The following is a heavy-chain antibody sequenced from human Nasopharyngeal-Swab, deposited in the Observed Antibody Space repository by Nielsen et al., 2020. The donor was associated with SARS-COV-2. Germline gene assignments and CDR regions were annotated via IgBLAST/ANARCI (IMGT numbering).Heavy chain of an antibody. CDR1: GGSFNGFY. V-gene: IGHV4-34*01. J-gene: IGHJ6*02. D-gene: IGHD5-24*01. Sequence: GSLRLSCSLSGGSFNGFYWNWIRQPPGKGLEWIGEFNHNERTNYNPSLKSRVTMSVDTSTNQVSLKLNSLPATDTAVYYCARAGRVGDAYTGLDVWGQGTTVTVSS. CDR2: FNHNERT. CDR3: ARAGRVGDAYTGLDV.